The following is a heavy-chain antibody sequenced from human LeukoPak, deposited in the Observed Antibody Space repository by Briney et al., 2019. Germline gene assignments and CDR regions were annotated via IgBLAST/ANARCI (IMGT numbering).Heavy chain of an antibody. CDR3: ARVLDYGDYGGFDY. CDR2: ISYDGSNK. J-gene: IGHJ4*02. CDR1: GFTFSSYA. Sequence: GGSLRLSCAASGFTFSSYAMHWVRQAPGKGLEWVAVISYDGSNKYYADSVKGRFAISRDNSKNTLYLQMNRLRAEDTAIYYCARVLDYGDYGGFDYWGQGTLVTVSS. D-gene: IGHD4-17*01. V-gene: IGHV3-30*09.